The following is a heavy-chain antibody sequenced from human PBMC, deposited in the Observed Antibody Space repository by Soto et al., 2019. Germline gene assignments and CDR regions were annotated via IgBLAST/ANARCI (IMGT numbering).Heavy chain of an antibody. CDR2: FYYSGST. CDR1: GGSISSSSYY. CDR3: ARLWGGAVADY. V-gene: IGHV4-39*01. J-gene: IGHJ4*02. D-gene: IGHD6-19*01. Sequence: QLQLQESGPGLVKPSETLSLTCTVSGGSISSSSYYWGWIRQPPGKGLEWIGSFYYSGSTYYNPSLTIRVTISVDTSKNQYSLKLSSLTAADTAVYYCARLWGGAVADYWGQGTLVTVSS.